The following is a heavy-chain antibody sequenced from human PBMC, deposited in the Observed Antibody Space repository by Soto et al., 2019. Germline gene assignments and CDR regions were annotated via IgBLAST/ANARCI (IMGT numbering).Heavy chain of an antibody. Sequence: SETLSLTCTVSDGSISSYYWSWIRQPPGKGLEWIGYIYYSGSTDHNPSLKSRVTISVDTSKNQFSLKLSSVTAADTAVYFCARHWYGSGTHYPLDSWGQGTRVTVSS. J-gene: IGHJ4*02. V-gene: IGHV4-59*08. CDR3: ARHWYGSGTHYPLDS. D-gene: IGHD3-10*01. CDR2: IYYSGST. CDR1: DGSISSYY.